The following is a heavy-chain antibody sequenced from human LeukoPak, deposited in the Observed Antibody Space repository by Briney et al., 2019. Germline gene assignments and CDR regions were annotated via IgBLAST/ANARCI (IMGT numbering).Heavy chain of an antibody. V-gene: IGHV4-59*01. CDR3: ARGGSYLGYMDV. J-gene: IGHJ6*03. D-gene: IGHD1-26*01. CDR2: IYYSGTT. CDR1: GGSISSYY. Sequence: KASETLSLTYTVSGGSISSYYWSWIRQPPGKALEWIGYIYYSGTTNYNPSLKSRVTISVDTSKNQFSLKLSSVTAADTAVYYCARGGSYLGYMDVWGKGTTVTVSS.